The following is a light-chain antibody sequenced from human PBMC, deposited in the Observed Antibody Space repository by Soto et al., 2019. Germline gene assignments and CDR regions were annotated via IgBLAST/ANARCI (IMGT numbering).Light chain of an antibody. CDR1: SSDVGVYNY. J-gene: IGLJ1*01. V-gene: IGLV2-11*01. CDR3: CSYAGRYTFV. CDR2: DVS. Sequence: QSALTQPRSVSGSPGQSVTISCTGTSSDVGVYNYVSWYQQYPGKAPKIMIYDVSKRPSGVPDRFSGSKSDNTASLTISGLQAEDEADYYCCSYAGRYTFVSGIGTKVTVL.